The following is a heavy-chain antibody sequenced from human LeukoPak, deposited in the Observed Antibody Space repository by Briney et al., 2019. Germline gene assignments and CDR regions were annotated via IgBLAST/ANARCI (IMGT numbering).Heavy chain of an antibody. CDR3: AKDSMRYYDSSGYYLDY. J-gene: IGHJ4*02. CDR1: GFXFSTYA. V-gene: IGHV3-23*01. D-gene: IGHD3-22*01. Sequence: GGSLRLSCAASGFXFSTYAISWVRQAPGKGLEWVSVISGSGSNTYYADSVKGRFTISRDNSKNTLYLQVNSLRAEDTAVYYCAKDSMRYYDSSGYYLDYWGQGTLVTVSS. CDR2: ISGSGSNT.